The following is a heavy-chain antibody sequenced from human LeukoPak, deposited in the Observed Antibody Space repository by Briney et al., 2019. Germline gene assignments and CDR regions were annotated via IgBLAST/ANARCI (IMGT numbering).Heavy chain of an antibody. V-gene: IGHV1-8*03. CDR1: GYTFTSYD. Sequence: ASVKVSCKASGYTFTSYDINWVRQATGQGLEWMGWMNPNSGNTGYAQKFQGRVTITRNTSISTAYMELSSLRSEDTAVYYCARGCRRIFGVVIGYYFDYWGQGTLVTVSS. CDR2: MNPNSGNT. CDR3: ARGCRRIFGVVIGYYFDY. J-gene: IGHJ4*02. D-gene: IGHD3-3*01.